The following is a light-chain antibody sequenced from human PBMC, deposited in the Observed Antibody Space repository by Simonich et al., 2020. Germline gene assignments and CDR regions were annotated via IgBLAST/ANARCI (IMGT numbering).Light chain of an antibody. CDR1: QSVLYSSNNKNY. J-gene: IGKJ1*01. CDR3: QQYYSTPPWT. CDR2: WAS. Sequence: DIVMTQSPDSLAVSLGERATINCKPSQSVLYSSNNKNYLAWYQQNPGQPPKLLIYWASTRESGVPDRFSCSGSGTDFTLTISSLQAEDVAVYYCQQYYSTPPWTFGQGTKVEIK. V-gene: IGKV4-1*01.